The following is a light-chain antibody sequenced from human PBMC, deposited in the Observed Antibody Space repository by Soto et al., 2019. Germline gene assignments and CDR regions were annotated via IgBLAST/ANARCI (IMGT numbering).Light chain of an antibody. Sequence: QLVLTQSPSASASLGASVKLTCTLSSGHSSYAIAWHQQQPEKGPRYLMKLNSDGSHSKGDGIPDRFSGSSSGAERYLTISSLQSEDEADYSCQTWGTDIVVFGGGPKLTVL. V-gene: IGLV4-69*01. CDR1: SGHSSYA. CDR3: QTWGTDIVV. CDR2: LNSDGSH. J-gene: IGLJ2*01.